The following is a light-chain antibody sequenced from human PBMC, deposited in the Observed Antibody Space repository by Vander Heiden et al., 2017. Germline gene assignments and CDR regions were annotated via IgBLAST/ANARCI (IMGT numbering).Light chain of an antibody. J-gene: IGKJ1*01. CDR3: QQYNNWRT. Sequence: EIVMTQSPATLSVSPGERATLSSRASQSVSSNLAWYQQKPGQAPRLLNYGASTRATGIPARFSGSGSGTEFTLTISSLQSEDFAVYYCQQYNNWRTFGQGTKVEIK. CDR2: GAS. V-gene: IGKV3-15*01. CDR1: QSVSSN.